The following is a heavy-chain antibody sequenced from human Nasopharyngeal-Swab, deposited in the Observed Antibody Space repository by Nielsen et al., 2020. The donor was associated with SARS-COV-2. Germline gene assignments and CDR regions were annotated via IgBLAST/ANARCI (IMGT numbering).Heavy chain of an antibody. CDR3: AKRDDYYESSGLGD. V-gene: IGHV3-23*01. Sequence: GESLKISCAASGFTFSTYAMYWVRQPPAKGLEWVSIISGSGGSTYYADSVKGRFTISRDNSKNTLYLQMNSLGAEDTAVYHCAKRDDYYESSGLGDWGQGTLVTVSS. D-gene: IGHD3-22*01. CDR1: GFTFSTYA. J-gene: IGHJ4*02. CDR2: ISGSGGST.